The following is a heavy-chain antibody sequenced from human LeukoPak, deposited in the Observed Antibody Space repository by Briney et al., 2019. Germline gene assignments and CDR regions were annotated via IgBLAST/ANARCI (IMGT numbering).Heavy chain of an antibody. CDR1: GFTFDDYV. V-gene: IGHV3-43*02. CDR3: ATDAAPLAAAGSWWLDP. CDR2: ISGDGGTT. J-gene: IGHJ5*02. D-gene: IGHD6-13*01. Sequence: GGSLRLSCAASGFTFDDYVMHWVRQTPGKGLEWVSLISGDGGTTYYADSVKGRFTISRDNSKNSLYLQMHSLRTEDTALYYCATDAAPLAAAGSWWLDPWGQGTLATVSS.